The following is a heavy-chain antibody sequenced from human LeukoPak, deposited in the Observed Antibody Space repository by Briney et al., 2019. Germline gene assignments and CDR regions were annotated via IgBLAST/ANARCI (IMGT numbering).Heavy chain of an antibody. Sequence: GGSLRLSCAASGFTFSSYGMHWVRQAPGKGLEWVAVISYDGSNKYYADSVKGRFTISRDNSKNTLYLQMNSLRAEDTAVYYCAKVAPLGTSYFDYWGQGTLVTVSS. J-gene: IGHJ4*02. CDR1: GFTFSSYG. V-gene: IGHV3-30*18. CDR2: ISYDGSNK. CDR3: AKVAPLGTSYFDY. D-gene: IGHD2-2*01.